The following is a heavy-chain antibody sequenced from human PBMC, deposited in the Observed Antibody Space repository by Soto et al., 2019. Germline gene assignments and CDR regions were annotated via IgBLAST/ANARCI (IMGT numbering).Heavy chain of an antibody. CDR1: GYTFTSYG. D-gene: IGHD2-21*01. V-gene: IGHV1-18*01. Sequence: SVKVSCKASGYTFTSYGISWVRQAPGQGLEWMGWISAYNGNTNYAQKLQGRVTMTTDTSTSTAYMELRSLRSDDTAVYYCAREGYCGGDCYSIQHWGQGTLVTVSS. CDR3: AREGYCGGDCYSIQH. CDR2: ISAYNGNT. J-gene: IGHJ1*01.